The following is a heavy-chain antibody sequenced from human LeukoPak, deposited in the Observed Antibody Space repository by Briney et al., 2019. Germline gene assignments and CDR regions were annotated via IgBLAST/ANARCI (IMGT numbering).Heavy chain of an antibody. CDR1: GGSISSYY. J-gene: IGHJ6*02. CDR2: IYYSGST. Sequence: SETLSLTCTVSGGSISSYYWSWIRQPPGKGLEWIGYIYYSGSTNYNPSLKSRVTISVDTSKNQFSLKLSSVTAADTAVYYCARDVRWYSSSLMDFWGQGTTVTVSS. V-gene: IGHV4-59*01. CDR3: ARDVRWYSSSLMDF. D-gene: IGHD6-6*01.